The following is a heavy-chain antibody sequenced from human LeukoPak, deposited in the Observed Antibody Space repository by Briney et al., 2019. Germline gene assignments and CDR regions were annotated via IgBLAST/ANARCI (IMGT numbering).Heavy chain of an antibody. J-gene: IGHJ4*02. V-gene: IGHV4-30-2*01. CDR2: IYHSGST. CDR1: GGSISSGGYS. D-gene: IGHD5-18*01. Sequence: SETLSLTCAVSGGSISSGGYSWSWIRQPPGKGLEWIGYIYHSGSTYYNPSLKSRVTISVDRSKNQFSLKLSSVTAADTAVYYCARASRYSYGLDYWGQGTLVTVSS. CDR3: ARASRYSYGLDY.